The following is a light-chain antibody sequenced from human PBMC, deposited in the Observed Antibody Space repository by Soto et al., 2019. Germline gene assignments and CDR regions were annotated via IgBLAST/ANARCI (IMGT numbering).Light chain of an antibody. J-gene: IGLJ1*01. Sequence: QSVLTQPPSASGTPGQRVTISCSGSSTNIGSNSVNWYQQLPGTAPKLLIYTNDQRPSGVPDRFSGSKSGTSASLAISGLQSDDEADYYCAAWDDSLNGFVFGPGTKLTVL. CDR2: TND. CDR1: STNIGSNS. CDR3: AAWDDSLNGFV. V-gene: IGLV1-44*01.